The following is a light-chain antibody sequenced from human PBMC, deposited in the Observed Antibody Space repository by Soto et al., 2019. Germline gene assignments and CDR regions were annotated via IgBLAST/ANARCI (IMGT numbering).Light chain of an antibody. J-gene: IGLJ1*01. CDR3: CSYAGSSTFAYV. Sequence: QSALTQPASVSGSPGQSITISCTGTSSDVGSYNLVSWYQQHPGKAPKLMIYEVSKRPSGVSNRFSGSKSGNTASLTISGLHAEDEADYYCCSYAGSSTFAYVFGTGTKLTVL. CDR2: EVS. V-gene: IGLV2-23*02. CDR1: SSDVGSYNL.